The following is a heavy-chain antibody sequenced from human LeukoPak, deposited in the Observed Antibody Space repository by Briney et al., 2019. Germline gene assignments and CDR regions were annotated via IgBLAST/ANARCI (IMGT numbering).Heavy chain of an antibody. V-gene: IGHV7-4-1*02. CDR2: INTNTGKP. CDR1: XXX. J-gene: IGHJ4*02. CDR3: GRDPTSGPR. D-gene: IGHD6-19*01. Sequence: XXXMXXVGQAPGQGLEWMGWINTNTGKPTYAQGFTGXVVFSLDTXXXTEYLQISSLKAEEAAVYYCGRDPTSGPRWGQGTLVTVSS.